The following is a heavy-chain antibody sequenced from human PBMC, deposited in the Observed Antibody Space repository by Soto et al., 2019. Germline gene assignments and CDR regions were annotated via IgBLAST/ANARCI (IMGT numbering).Heavy chain of an antibody. CDR2: ISGSGGST. D-gene: IGHD2-2*01. Sequence: GGSLRLSCAASGFTFSSYAMSWVRQAPGKGLEWVSAISGSGGSTYYADSVKGRFTISRDNSKNTLYLQMNSLRAEDTAVYYCAKDPRAQLLGSPDYWGQGTMVTVSS. J-gene: IGHJ4*01. CDR1: GFTFSSYA. CDR3: AKDPRAQLLGSPDY. V-gene: IGHV3-23*01.